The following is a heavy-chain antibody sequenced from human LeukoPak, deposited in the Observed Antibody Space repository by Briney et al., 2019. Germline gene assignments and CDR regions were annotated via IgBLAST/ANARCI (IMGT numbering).Heavy chain of an antibody. CDR1: GYTFTSYD. Sequence: VASVKVSCKASGYTFTSYDISWVRQAPGQGLEWMGWISAYNGNTNYAQKLQGRVTMTTDTSTSTAYMELRSLRSDDSAVYFCARVPIPPYSSSWYQPFDYWGQGTLVTVTS. V-gene: IGHV1-18*01. CDR2: ISAYNGNT. J-gene: IGHJ4*02. D-gene: IGHD6-13*01. CDR3: ARVPIPPYSSSWYQPFDY.